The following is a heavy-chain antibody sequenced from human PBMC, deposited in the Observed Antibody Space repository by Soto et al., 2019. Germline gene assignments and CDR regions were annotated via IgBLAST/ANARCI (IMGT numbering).Heavy chain of an antibody. CDR1: EFTFRSYG. J-gene: IGHJ3*01. V-gene: IGHV3-74*01. CDR3: ARSLPGTYGAFDL. CDR2: ISGDGSST. D-gene: IGHD1-7*01. Sequence: AGGSLRLSCAASEFTFRSYGMHWVRQSPGKGLVWVSRISGDGSSTNYADSVKGRFTISRDNAKNTVYLQIDSLRAEDTAVYYCARSLPGTYGAFDLWGQGTMVTVSS.